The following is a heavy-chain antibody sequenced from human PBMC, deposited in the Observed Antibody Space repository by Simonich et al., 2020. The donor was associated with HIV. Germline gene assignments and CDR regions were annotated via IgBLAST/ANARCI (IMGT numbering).Heavy chain of an antibody. CDR2: INHSGSN. CDR1: GGSFSAYY. V-gene: IGHV4-34*01. Sequence: QVQLQQWGAGLLKPSETLSLTCAVYGGSFSAYYWSWIRHPPGKGLEWIGEINHSGSNNYNPSLKSRVTISVDTSKNQFSLKLSSVTAADTAVYYCARRHPTTVTTPYFDYWGQGTLVTVSS. CDR3: ARRHPTTVTTPYFDY. D-gene: IGHD4-17*01. J-gene: IGHJ4*02.